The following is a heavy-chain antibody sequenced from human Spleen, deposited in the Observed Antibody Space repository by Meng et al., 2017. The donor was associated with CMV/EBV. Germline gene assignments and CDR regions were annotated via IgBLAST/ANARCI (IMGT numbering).Heavy chain of an antibody. J-gene: IGHJ6*02. Sequence: GESLKISCEASGYRFTDYCIAWVRQMPGKGLEWMGIIYPVDSDTRYSPSFRGQVTISVDNYIRTAYLQWSSLKASDTAMYYCARPDSSGYSGSYYGMDVWGQGTTVTVSS. V-gene: IGHV5-51*01. CDR3: ARPDSSGYSGSYYGMDV. CDR2: IYPVDSDT. D-gene: IGHD3-22*01. CDR1: GYRFTDYC.